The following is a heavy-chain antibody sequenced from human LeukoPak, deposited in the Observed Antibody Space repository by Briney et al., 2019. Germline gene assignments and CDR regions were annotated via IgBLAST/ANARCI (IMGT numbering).Heavy chain of an antibody. Sequence: GGSLRLSCAASGFTFSSYSMNWVRQAPGKGLEWVSSISSSSSYIYYADSVKGRFTISRDNAKNSLYLQMNSLRADDTAVYYCARESSPGYSYGYPLAYWGQGTRVTVSS. J-gene: IGHJ4*02. V-gene: IGHV3-21*01. CDR1: GFTFSSYS. CDR2: ISSSSSYI. D-gene: IGHD5-18*01. CDR3: ARESSPGYSYGYPLAY.